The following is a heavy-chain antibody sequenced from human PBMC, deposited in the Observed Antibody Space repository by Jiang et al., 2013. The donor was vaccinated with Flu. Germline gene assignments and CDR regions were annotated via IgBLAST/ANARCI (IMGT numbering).Heavy chain of an antibody. CDR3: AIRGYSGSYYDAFDI. CDR1: GYTSLNYP. Sequence: EVKKTSGPSVKVSCKVSGYTSLNYPCTGCDRLLEKGVEWMGGFDPEDGETIYAQKFQGRVTMTEDTSTDTAYMELSSLRSEDTAVYYCAIRGYSGSYYDAFDIWGQGTMVTVSS. J-gene: IGHJ3*02. D-gene: IGHD1-26*01. V-gene: IGHV1-24*01. CDR2: FDPEDGET.